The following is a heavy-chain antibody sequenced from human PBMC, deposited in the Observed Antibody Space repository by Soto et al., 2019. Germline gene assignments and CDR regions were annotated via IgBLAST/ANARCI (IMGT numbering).Heavy chain of an antibody. CDR3: ATNEGRDGYRFDY. CDR2: IIPIFGTP. V-gene: IGHV1-69*13. D-gene: IGHD5-12*01. CDR1: GVTFSRQD. Sequence: SVKVSCKASGVTFSRQDMRWVRQAPGQGLEWMGGIIPIFGTPLYAEKFQDRVTITADESTSTAYMELSSLTSEDTAVYYCATNEGRDGYRFDYWGQGTLVTVSS. J-gene: IGHJ4*02.